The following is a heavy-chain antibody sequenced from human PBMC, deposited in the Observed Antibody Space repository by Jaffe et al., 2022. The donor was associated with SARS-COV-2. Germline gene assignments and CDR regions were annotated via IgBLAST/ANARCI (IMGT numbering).Heavy chain of an antibody. CDR2: SSGYNGHT. Sequence: QVQLMQSGAEGKKPGASVKVSCKASGYIFNHYGISWVRQAPGQGLEWMGWSSGYNGHTNYAQNVQDRVIMTIDTSTSTAYMELRSLRPDDTAVYYCARDGHRRYHYYNPMDVWGQGTTVTVSS. J-gene: IGHJ6*02. V-gene: IGHV1-18*01. CDR3: ARDGHRRYHYYNPMDV. CDR1: GYIFNHYG.